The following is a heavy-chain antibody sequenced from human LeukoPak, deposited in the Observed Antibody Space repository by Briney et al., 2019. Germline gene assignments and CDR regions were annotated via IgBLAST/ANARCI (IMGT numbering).Heavy chain of an antibody. D-gene: IGHD2-15*01. CDR1: GFSISSGFY. J-gene: IGHJ3*02. CDR2: IYRSGST. CDR3: ARERYCSGGSCYSGALDT. V-gene: IGHV4-38-2*02. Sequence: SETLSLTCSVSGFSISSGFYWGWLRPPPGKGVEWIGIIYRSGSTYYNPSLKSRVTISVDTSKNQFSLKLSSVTAADTAVYYCARERYCSGGSCYSGALDTWAQGTMVTVSS.